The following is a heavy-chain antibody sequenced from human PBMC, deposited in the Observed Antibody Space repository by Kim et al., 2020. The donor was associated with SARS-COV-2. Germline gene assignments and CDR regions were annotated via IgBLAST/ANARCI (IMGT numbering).Heavy chain of an antibody. V-gene: IGHV1-24*01. CDR2: FDPEDGET. J-gene: IGHJ6*02. Sequence: ASVKVSCKVSGYTLTELSMHWVRQAPGKGLEWMGGFDPEDGETIYAQKFQGRVTMTEDTSTDTAYMELSSLRSEDTAVYYWATAFAIYGELYYYGMDVWGQGNTVTVSS. D-gene: IGHD3-10*02. CDR1: GYTLTELS. CDR3: ATAFAIYGELYYYGMDV.